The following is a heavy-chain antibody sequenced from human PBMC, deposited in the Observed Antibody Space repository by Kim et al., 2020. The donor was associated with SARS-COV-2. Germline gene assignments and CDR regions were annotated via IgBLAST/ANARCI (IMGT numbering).Heavy chain of an antibody. V-gene: IGHV3-23*01. CDR1: GFTFSSHA. J-gene: IGHJ4*02. Sequence: GGSLRLSCAASGFTFSSHAMTWVCQAPRKGLEWVSGISGSGGSTHYADSVKGRFSISRDNSKNTLYVQMNSLKTEDTAVYYCASYRWAVGSNTIDYWGQGTLVTVSS. D-gene: IGHD1-26*01. CDR2: ISGSGGST. CDR3: ASYRWAVGSNTIDY.